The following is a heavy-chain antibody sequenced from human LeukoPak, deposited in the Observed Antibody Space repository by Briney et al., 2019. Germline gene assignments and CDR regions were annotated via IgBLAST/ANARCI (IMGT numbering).Heavy chain of an antibody. CDR2: ISSSSSYI. CDR3: ARDAGGIVVVTAHDAFDI. D-gene: IGHD2-21*02. Sequence: GGSLRLSCAASGXTFSSYSMNWVRQAPGKGLEWVSSISSSSSYIYYADSVKGRFTISRDNAKNSLYLQMNSLRAEDTAVYYCARDAGGIVVVTAHDAFDIWGQGTMVTVSS. V-gene: IGHV3-21*01. CDR1: GXTFSSYS. J-gene: IGHJ3*02.